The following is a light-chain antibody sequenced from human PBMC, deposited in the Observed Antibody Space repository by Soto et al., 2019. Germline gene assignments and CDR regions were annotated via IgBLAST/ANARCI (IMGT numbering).Light chain of an antibody. CDR3: QWRSDWPPRLT. CDR1: ESIGNY. Sequence: EVVLTQSPATLSLSPGERATLSCRASESIGNYLAWYQQKLGQAPKLLIYDASHRAIGIPGRFSGDGSGPGFTLTISSLGPEEFAVYYCQWRSDWPPRLTFGGGTKVEIK. CDR2: DAS. V-gene: IGKV3-11*01. J-gene: IGKJ4*01.